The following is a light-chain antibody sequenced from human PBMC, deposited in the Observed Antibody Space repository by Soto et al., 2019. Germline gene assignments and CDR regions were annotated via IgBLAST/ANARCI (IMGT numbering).Light chain of an antibody. CDR1: QGISSS. V-gene: IGKV1-8*01. Sequence: AIRMTQSPSSFSASTGDRVTITCRASQGISSSLAWYQQKPGKAPKLLIYAAATLQSGVPSRFSGSGSWTDFTLTISCLQSEDFATYYCQQYYSYPPATFGGGTKVEIK. CDR3: QQYYSYPPAT. J-gene: IGKJ4*01. CDR2: AAA.